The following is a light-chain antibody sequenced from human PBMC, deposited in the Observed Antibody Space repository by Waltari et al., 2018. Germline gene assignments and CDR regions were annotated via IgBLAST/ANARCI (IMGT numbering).Light chain of an antibody. CDR1: QGIGTY. CDR3: QQSYRTPLYT. Sequence: DIQMTQSPSSLSASIGDRVTLSCRASQGIGTYLNWYRQRPGKAPELLIYGASSLHSGVPSRFSGSGSGTDFTLSISSLQADDFATYYCQQSYRTPLYTFGQGTKLDIK. J-gene: IGKJ2*01. CDR2: GAS. V-gene: IGKV1-39*01.